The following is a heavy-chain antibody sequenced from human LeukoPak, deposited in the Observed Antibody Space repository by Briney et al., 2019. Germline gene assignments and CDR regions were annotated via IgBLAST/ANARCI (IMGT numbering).Heavy chain of an antibody. CDR2: ISSSGSTK. Sequence: GGSLRLSCAASGFTFSSYWMSWVRQAPGKGLEWVSYISSSGSTKYYADSVKGRFTISRDNAKNSLYLQMNSLKAEDTAVYYCARDVGFGGYSRGIFDYWGQGTLVTVSS. J-gene: IGHJ4*02. CDR3: ARDVGFGGYSRGIFDY. D-gene: IGHD3-10*01. V-gene: IGHV3-48*04. CDR1: GFTFSSYW.